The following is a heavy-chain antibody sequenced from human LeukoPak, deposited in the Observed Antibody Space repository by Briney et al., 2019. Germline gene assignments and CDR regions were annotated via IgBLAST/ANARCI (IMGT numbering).Heavy chain of an antibody. V-gene: IGHV4-59*01. Sequence: PSETLSLTCTVSGGSISSYYWSWIRQPPGKGLEWIGYIYYSGSTNYNPSLKSRVTISVDTSKNQSSLKLSSVTAADTAVYYCARETYDSSGYYYGYDYWGQGTLVTVSS. D-gene: IGHD3-22*01. CDR1: GGSISSYY. CDR2: IYYSGST. CDR3: ARETYDSSGYYYGYDY. J-gene: IGHJ4*02.